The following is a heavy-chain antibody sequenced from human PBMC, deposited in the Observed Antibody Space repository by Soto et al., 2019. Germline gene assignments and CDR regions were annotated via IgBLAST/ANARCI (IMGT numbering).Heavy chain of an antibody. V-gene: IGHV3-66*04. D-gene: IGHD4-17*01. CDR2: IYSGGST. Sequence: GESLKISGAASGFTVSSNYMSWVRQAPGKGLEWVSVIYSGGSTYYADSVKGRFTISRDNSKNTLYLQMNSLRAEDTAVYYCARHRYGDDAFDIWGQGTMVTVSS. J-gene: IGHJ3*02. CDR1: GFTVSSNY. CDR3: ARHRYGDDAFDI.